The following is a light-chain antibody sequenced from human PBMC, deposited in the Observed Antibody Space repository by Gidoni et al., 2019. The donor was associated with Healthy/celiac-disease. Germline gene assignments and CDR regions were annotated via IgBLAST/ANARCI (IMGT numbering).Light chain of an antibody. CDR3: QQSYSTPLT. V-gene: IGKV1-39*01. CDR2: AAT. J-gene: IGKJ4*01. Sequence: IHMTQSSFSLSASVGDRVTITCRASQSISTYLNWYQQKRGKAHKLLIYAATSLKSGVPSRFGGSESRTDFTLTISSLQPEDVATYYCQQSYSTPLTFGEGTKVEIK. CDR1: QSISTY.